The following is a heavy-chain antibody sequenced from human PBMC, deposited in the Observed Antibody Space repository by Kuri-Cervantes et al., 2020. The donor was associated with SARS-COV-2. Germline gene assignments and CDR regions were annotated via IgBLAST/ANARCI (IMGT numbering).Heavy chain of an antibody. D-gene: IGHD5-18*01. CDR2: IYHSGST. CDR1: GYSISSGYY. V-gene: IGHV4-38-2*01. J-gene: IGHJ2*01. Sequence: SETLSLTCAVSGYSISSGYYWGWIRQPPGKGLEWIGSIYHSGSTYYNPSLKCRVTISVDTSKTQFSLKLSSVTAADTAVYYCARGVDVDTAMVPYFDLWGRGTLVTVSS. CDR3: ARGVDVDTAMVPYFDL.